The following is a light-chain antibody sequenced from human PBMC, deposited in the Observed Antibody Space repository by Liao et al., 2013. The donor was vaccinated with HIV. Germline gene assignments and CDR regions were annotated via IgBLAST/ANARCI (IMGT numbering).Light chain of an antibody. J-gene: IGLJ1*01. CDR2: HDT. V-gene: IGLV3-1*01. CDR1: NLGRWR. CDR3: QTWDNSTPV. Sequence: SYALTQPPSVSVAPGKTASITCGGDNLGRWRVHWYQQKPGQSPVLVIYHDTERPSGIPERFSGSNSGNTATLTISGTQTMDEADYYCQTWDNSTPVFGTGTKVTVL.